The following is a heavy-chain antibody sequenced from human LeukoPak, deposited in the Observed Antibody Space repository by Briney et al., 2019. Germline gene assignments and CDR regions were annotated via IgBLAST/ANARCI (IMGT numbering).Heavy chain of an antibody. CDR1: GFTFTTYW. CDR3: AREKREKYSYGLDY. Sequence: GGSLRLSCAASGFTFTTYWMSWVRQAPGKGLEWVANIKQDGSEKYYVDSVKGRFTISRDNAKNSLYLQMNSLRAEDTAVYYCAREKREKYSYGLDYWGQGTLVTVSS. V-gene: IGHV3-7*01. J-gene: IGHJ4*02. CDR2: IKQDGSEK. D-gene: IGHD5-18*01.